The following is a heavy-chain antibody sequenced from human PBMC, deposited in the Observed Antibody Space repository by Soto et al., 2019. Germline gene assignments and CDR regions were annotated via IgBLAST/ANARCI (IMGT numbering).Heavy chain of an antibody. Sequence: QVQLQKWGAGLLKPSETLSLTCAVYGGSFSGYYWSWIRQPPGKGLEWIGEINHSGSTNYNPSLKSRVTISVDTSKNQFSLKLSSVTAADTAVYYCARGPPRHYGFWSGRGYYFDYWGQGTLVTVSS. CDR1: GGSFSGYY. CDR3: ARGPPRHYGFWSGRGYYFDY. D-gene: IGHD3-3*01. CDR2: INHSGST. V-gene: IGHV4-34*01. J-gene: IGHJ4*02.